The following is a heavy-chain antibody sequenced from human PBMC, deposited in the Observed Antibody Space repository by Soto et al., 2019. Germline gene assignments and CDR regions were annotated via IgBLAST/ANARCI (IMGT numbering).Heavy chain of an antibody. J-gene: IGHJ5*02. CDR2: INPNSGGT. CDR1: GYTFTGYY. CDR3: ARGANRQWLVRNNWFDP. V-gene: IGHV1-2*02. Sequence: ASVKVSCKASGYTFTGYYMHWVRQAPGQGLEWMGWINPNSGGTNYAQKFQGRVTMTRDTSISTAYMELSRLRSDDTAVYYCARGANRQWLVRNNWFDPWGKGTLVTVSS. D-gene: IGHD6-19*01.